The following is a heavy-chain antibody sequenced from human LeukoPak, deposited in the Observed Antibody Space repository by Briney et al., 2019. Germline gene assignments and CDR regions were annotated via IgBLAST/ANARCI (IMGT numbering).Heavy chain of an antibody. Sequence: PSETLSLTCTVSGGSISNYYWSWIRQPPGKGLEWIAFIHYSGHTDYNPSLKSRVTISLDTSKNQFSPKLSSVTAADTAVYYCAGHHPRNTVDFWGQGTLVTVSS. J-gene: IGHJ4*02. CDR2: IHYSGHT. CDR1: GGSISNYY. D-gene: IGHD2/OR15-2a*01. V-gene: IGHV4-59*08. CDR3: AGHHPRNTVDF.